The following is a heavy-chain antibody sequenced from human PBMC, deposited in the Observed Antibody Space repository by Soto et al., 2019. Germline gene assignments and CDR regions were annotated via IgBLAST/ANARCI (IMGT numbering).Heavy chain of an antibody. V-gene: IGHV3-23*01. CDR2: ISGSGGST. CDR3: AKDRLPKWLRSRAPFDY. CDR1: GFTFSSYA. J-gene: IGHJ4*02. Sequence: EVQLLESGGGLVQPGGSLRLSCAASGFTFSSYAMSWVRQAPGKGLEWVSAISGSGGSTYYADSVKGRFTISRDNSKNTLYLQMNSLRAEDTAVYYCAKDRLPKWLRSRAPFDYWGQGTLVTVSS. D-gene: IGHD5-12*01.